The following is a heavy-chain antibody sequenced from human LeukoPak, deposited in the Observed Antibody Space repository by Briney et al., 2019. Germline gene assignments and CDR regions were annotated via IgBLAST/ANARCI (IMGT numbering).Heavy chain of an antibody. CDR3: ARVFDSSGEPTDY. J-gene: IGHJ4*02. V-gene: IGHV1-2*02. CDR1: AFTGYY. D-gene: IGHD3-22*01. Sequence: GASVKVSCKASAFTGYYIHWVRQAPGQGLEWMGWINPNSGGTNYAQKFQGRVTMTRDTSISTAYMELSRLRSDDTAVYYCARVFDSSGEPTDYWGQGTLVTVSS. CDR2: INPNSGGT.